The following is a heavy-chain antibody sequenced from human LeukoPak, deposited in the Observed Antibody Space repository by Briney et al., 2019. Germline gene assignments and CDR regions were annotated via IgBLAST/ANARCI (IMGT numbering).Heavy chain of an antibody. CDR1: GYTFTGYY. Sequence: SCKASGYTFTGYYMHWVRQAPGKGLEWVAVIWYDGSNKYYADSVKGRFTISRDNSKNTLYLQVNSLRAEDTAVYYCARDRGGDGINYYFDYWGQGTLVTVSS. CDR2: IWYDGSNK. V-gene: IGHV3-33*01. J-gene: IGHJ4*02. CDR3: ARDRGGDGINYYFDY. D-gene: IGHD5-24*01.